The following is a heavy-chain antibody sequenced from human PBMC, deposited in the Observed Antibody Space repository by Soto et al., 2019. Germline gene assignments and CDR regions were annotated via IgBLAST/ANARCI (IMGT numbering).Heavy chain of an antibody. CDR2: IGAHNGYT. V-gene: IGHV1-18*01. CDR3: ARDGYFDY. Sequence: QVQLVQSGGEVKKPGDSVKVSCKASGYTFTNYGIAWVRQAPGQGLEWMGWIGAHNGYTDYAQKVQDRVTLTTAPPTTTAYMELRSLRSDDAAVYYCARDGYFDYWGQGSLVTVSS. CDR1: GYTFTNYG. J-gene: IGHJ4*02.